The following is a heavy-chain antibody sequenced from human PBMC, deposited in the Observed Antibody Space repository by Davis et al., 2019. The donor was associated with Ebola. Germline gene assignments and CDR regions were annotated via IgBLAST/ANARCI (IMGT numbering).Heavy chain of an antibody. J-gene: IGHJ4*02. D-gene: IGHD2-8*01. CDR1: GFTVSSNY. Sequence: GESLKISCAASGFTVSSNYMSWVRQAPGKGLEWVSVIYSGGSTYYADSVEGRFTISRDNSKNTLYLQMNSLRAEDTAVYYCARDWITNLKYWGQGTLVTVSS. V-gene: IGHV3-66*01. CDR3: ARDWITNLKY. CDR2: IYSGGST.